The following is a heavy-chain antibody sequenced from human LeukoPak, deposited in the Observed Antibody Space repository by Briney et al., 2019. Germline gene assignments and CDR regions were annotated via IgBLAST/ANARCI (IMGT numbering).Heavy chain of an antibody. CDR1: GFTFSSYS. V-gene: IGHV3-48*01. Sequence: PGGSLRLSCAASGFTFSSYSMNWVRQAPGKGLEWVSYISSSSSTIYYADSVKGRFTISRDNAKNSLYLQMNSLRAEDTAVYYCARATGRTMVRGVITLDYWGQGTLVTVSS. CDR3: ARATGRTMVRGVITLDY. CDR2: ISSSSSTI. D-gene: IGHD3-10*01. J-gene: IGHJ4*02.